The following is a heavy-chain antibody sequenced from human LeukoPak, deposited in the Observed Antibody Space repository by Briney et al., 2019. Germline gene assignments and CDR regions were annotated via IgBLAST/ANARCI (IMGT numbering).Heavy chain of an antibody. CDR3: ATMKRITMVRGVITLGYYGMDV. V-gene: IGHV1-24*01. J-gene: IGHJ6*02. CDR1: GYTLTELS. D-gene: IGHD3-10*01. CDR2: FDPEDGET. Sequence: ASVKVSCKVSGYTLTELSMHWVRQAPGKGLEWMGGFDPEDGETIYAQKFQGRVTMTEDTSTDTAYMELSSLRSEDTAVYYCATMKRITMVRGVITLGYYGMDVWGQGTTVTVSS.